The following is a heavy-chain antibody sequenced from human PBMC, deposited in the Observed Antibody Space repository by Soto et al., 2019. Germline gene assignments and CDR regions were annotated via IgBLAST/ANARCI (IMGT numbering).Heavy chain of an antibody. CDR1: GFTFSSYG. Sequence: GGSLRLSCAASGFTFSSYGMHWVRQAPGKGPEWVAVISYDGSNKYYADSVKGRFTISRDNSKNTLYLQMNSLRAEDTAVYYCAKGIMIRYYYDSSGYYCDYWGQGTLVTVSS. J-gene: IGHJ4*02. CDR3: AKGIMIRYYYDSSGYYCDY. D-gene: IGHD3-22*01. V-gene: IGHV3-30*18. CDR2: ISYDGSNK.